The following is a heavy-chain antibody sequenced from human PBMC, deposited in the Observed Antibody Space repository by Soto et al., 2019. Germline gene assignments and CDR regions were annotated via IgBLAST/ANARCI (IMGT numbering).Heavy chain of an antibody. Sequence: ASVKVSCKASGYTFTGYYMHWVRQAPGQGLEWMGWINAHSGNTNYAQKLQGRVTMTRDTSTSTAYMELRSLRSDDTAVYYCARGQSQPAYWGQGTLVTVSS. D-gene: IGHD2-2*01. V-gene: IGHV1-18*04. CDR1: GYTFTGYY. CDR2: INAHSGNT. CDR3: ARGQSQPAY. J-gene: IGHJ4*02.